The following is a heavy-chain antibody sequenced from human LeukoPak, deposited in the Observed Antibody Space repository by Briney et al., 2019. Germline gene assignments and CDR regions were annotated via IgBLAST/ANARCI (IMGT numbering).Heavy chain of an antibody. CDR1: GFTFSSYS. D-gene: IGHD2-2*01. J-gene: IGHJ3*02. Sequence: GGSLRLSCAASGFTFSSYSMNWVRQAPGKGLEWVSSISSSSSTYIYYADSVKGRFTISRDNAKNSLYLQMNSLRAEDTAVYYCARDIKGQYQDAFDIWGQGTMVTVSS. V-gene: IGHV3-21*01. CDR3: ARDIKGQYQDAFDI. CDR2: ISSSSSTYI.